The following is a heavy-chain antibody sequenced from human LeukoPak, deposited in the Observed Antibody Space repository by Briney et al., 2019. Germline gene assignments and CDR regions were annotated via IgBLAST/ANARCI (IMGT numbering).Heavy chain of an antibody. CDR3: AKDRDNSGWFGIDY. CDR2: ISGSGGST. D-gene: IGHD6-19*01. CDR1: GFTFSSYA. J-gene: IGHJ4*02. Sequence: GGSLRLSCAASGFTFSSYAMSWVRQAPGKGLEWVSAISGSGGSTYYADSVKGRFTISRDNSKNTLYLQMNSLRAEDTALYYCAKDRDNSGWFGIDYWGQGTLVTVSS. V-gene: IGHV3-23*01.